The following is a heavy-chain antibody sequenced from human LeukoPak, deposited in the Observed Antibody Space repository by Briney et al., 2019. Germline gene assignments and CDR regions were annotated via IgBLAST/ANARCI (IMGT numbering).Heavy chain of an antibody. D-gene: IGHD5-12*01. J-gene: IGHJ3*02. CDR2: ISSSSSYI. Sequence: GGSLRLSCAASGFTFSSYSMNWVRQAPGKGLEWVSSISSSSSYIYYADSVKGRFTISRDNAKNSLYLQMSSLRAEDTAVYYCARVARATAFDIWGQGTMVTVSS. CDR1: GFTFSSYS. V-gene: IGHV3-21*01. CDR3: ARVARATAFDI.